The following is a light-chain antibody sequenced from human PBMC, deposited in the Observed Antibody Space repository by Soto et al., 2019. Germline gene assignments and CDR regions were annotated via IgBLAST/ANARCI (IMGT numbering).Light chain of an antibody. CDR3: QHCANWPLT. CDR2: GAS. CDR1: QSVSSD. V-gene: IGKV3-15*01. Sequence: EIVMTQSPATLSVSPGERATLSCRASQSVSSDLAWYQQKPGQAPRLLIYGASTRATGVPARFSGSASGTEFTLTITSLQSEDFAVYYRQHCANWPLTFGGGTKVDIK. J-gene: IGKJ4*01.